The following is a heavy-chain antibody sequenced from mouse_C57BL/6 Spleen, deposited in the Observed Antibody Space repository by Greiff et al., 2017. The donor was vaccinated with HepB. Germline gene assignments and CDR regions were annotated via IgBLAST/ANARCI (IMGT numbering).Heavy chain of an antibody. V-gene: IGHV5-4*03. D-gene: IGHD2-3*01. CDR3: ARDDGYYSWFDY. CDR1: GFTFSSYA. CDR2: ISDGGSYT. Sequence: EVKLMESGGGLVKPGGSLKLSCAASGFTFSSYAMSWVRQTPEKRLEWVATISDGGSYTYYPDNLKGRFTISRDNAKNNLYLQMSHLKSEATAIYYCARDDGYYSWFDYWGQGTLVTVSA. J-gene: IGHJ3*01.